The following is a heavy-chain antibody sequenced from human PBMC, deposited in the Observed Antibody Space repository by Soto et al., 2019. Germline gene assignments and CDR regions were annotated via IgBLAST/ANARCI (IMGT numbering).Heavy chain of an antibody. V-gene: IGHV1-24*01. CDR3: ATRLGYCSGGSCYSGVRFDP. D-gene: IGHD2-15*01. CDR1: GYTLTELS. CDR2: FDPEDGET. Sequence: VSVKVSCNVSGYTLTELSMHLVRQAPRKGLEWMGGFDPEDGETIYAQKFQGRVTMTEDTSTDTAYMELSSLRSEDTAVYYCATRLGYCSGGSCYSGVRFDPWGQGTLVTVSS. J-gene: IGHJ5*02.